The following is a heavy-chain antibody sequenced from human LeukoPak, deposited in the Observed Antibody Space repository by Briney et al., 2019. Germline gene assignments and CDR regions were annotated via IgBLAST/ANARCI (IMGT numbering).Heavy chain of an antibody. V-gene: IGHV4-39*07. CDR2: IYYTGST. Sequence: SETLSLTCTVSGDSISTSSYYWGWIRQPPGKGLEWIGSIYYTGSTYYNPSLKSRVTISVDKSKNQFSLKLSSVTAADTAVYYCAREPPTYYYGSGSYYIPPRYDAFDIWGQGTMVTVSS. J-gene: IGHJ3*02. CDR1: GDSISTSSYY. CDR3: AREPPTYYYGSGSYYIPPRYDAFDI. D-gene: IGHD3-10*01.